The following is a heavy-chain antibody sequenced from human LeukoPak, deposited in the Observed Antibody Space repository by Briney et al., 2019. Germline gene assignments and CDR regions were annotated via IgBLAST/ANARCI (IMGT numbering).Heavy chain of an antibody. CDR3: ARVGYSYGYSQYYFDY. Sequence: SQTLSLTCTVSGDSINSGSYYWSWIRQPAGKGLEWIGRIYTSGSTNYNPSLKNRVTISVDTSKNQFSLKLSSVTAADTAVYYCARVGYSYGYSQYYFDYWGQGTLVTVSS. CDR2: IYTSGST. D-gene: IGHD5-18*01. CDR1: GDSINSGSYY. V-gene: IGHV4-61*02. J-gene: IGHJ4*02.